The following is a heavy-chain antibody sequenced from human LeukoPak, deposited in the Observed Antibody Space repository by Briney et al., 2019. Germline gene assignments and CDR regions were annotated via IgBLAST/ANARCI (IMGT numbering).Heavy chain of an antibody. D-gene: IGHD4-17*01. CDR1: GGTFSSYA. CDR3: ARRGAYGDYPSYGMDV. Sequence: SVKVSCKASGGTFSSYAISWVRQAPGQGLEWMGRIIPILGIANYAQKFQGRVTITADKSTSTAYMELSSLRSEDTAVYYCARRGAYGDYPSYGMDVWGQGTTLTVSS. J-gene: IGHJ6*02. CDR2: IIPILGIA. V-gene: IGHV1-69*04.